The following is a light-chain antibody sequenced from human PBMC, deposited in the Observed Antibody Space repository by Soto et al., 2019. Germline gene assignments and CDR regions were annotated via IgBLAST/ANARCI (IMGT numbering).Light chain of an antibody. V-gene: IGKV3-20*01. CDR1: QSVNSDY. Sequence: VLTQSPGTLSLSPGERATLSCRASQSVNSDYLGWFQQKPGQAPRLLIYGASTRATGIPDRFSGSGSGTDFTLTISRLEPEDFAVYYCHHYGGSPITFGQGTRLE. CDR2: GAS. J-gene: IGKJ5*01. CDR3: HHYGGSPIT.